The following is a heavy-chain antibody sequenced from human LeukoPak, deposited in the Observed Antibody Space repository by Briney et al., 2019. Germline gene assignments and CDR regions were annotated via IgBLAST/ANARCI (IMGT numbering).Heavy chain of an antibody. V-gene: IGHV4-59*01. CDR3: ARVEYYYDSYAFDI. CDR1: GASISSYY. Sequence: KPSEILSLTCTVSGASISSYYWSWIRQPPGKGLEWIGYIYYIGSTNYNPSLKSRVTISVDTSKNQFSLKLSSVTAADTAVYYCARVEYYYDSYAFDIWGQGTMVTVSS. J-gene: IGHJ3*02. CDR2: IYYIGST. D-gene: IGHD3-22*01.